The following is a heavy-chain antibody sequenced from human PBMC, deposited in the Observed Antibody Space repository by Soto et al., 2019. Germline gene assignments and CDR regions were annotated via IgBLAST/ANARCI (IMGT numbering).Heavy chain of an antibody. CDR2: IYHSGNT. D-gene: IGHD2-2*01. CDR3: ARVISSRDEYFDY. V-gene: IGHV4-59*01. Sequence: QVQLQESGPGLVKPSETLSLTCTVSGGSIRNVYWSWIRQSPGKGLEWIGFIYHSGNTKYNPSLKSRVTISIDTSNNQFSLSLKSVTAADTAVYYCARVISSRDEYFDYWGQGTVVTVSP. CDR1: GGSIRNVY. J-gene: IGHJ4*02.